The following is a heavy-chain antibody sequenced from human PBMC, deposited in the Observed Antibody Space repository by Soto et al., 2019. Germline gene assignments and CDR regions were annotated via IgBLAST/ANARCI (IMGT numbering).Heavy chain of an antibody. D-gene: IGHD3-22*01. Sequence: TSETLSLTCTVSGGSISSGDYYWSWIRQPPGKGLEWIGYIYYNGSTDSNPSLKSRVTISLDTSKNHVSLMLKSVNIADSAVYYCARGHFDSRGYSNALDYWGQGIQVTVSS. CDR2: IYYNGST. J-gene: IGHJ4*02. V-gene: IGHV4-61*03. CDR3: ARGHFDSRGYSNALDY. CDR1: GGSISSGDYY.